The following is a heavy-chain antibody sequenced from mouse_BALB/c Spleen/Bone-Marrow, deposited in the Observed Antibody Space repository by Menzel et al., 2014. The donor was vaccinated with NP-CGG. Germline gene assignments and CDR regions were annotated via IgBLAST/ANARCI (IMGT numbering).Heavy chain of an antibody. CDR3: ARKDYGYNYVMDY. J-gene: IGHJ4*01. V-gene: IGHV1-18*01. D-gene: IGHD1-2*01. Sequence: VQLKESGPELVKPGASVKISCKTSGYTFTEYTMRWVKLSHGKSLEWIGGINPNNGGTIYNQKFKGKATLTVDKSSSTAYMELRSLTSEDSAVYYCARKDYGYNYVMDYWGQGTSVTVSS. CDR2: INPNNGGT. CDR1: GYTFTEYT.